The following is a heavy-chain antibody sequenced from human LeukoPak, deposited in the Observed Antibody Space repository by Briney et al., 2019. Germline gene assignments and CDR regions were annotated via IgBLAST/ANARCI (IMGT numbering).Heavy chain of an antibody. J-gene: IGHJ4*02. CDR1: GFTFSSYS. V-gene: IGHV3-21*01. CDR2: ISSSSSYI. D-gene: IGHD2-15*01. Sequence: PGGSLRLSCAASGFTFSSYSMSWVRQAPGKGLEWVSSISSSSSYIYYADSVKGRFTISRDNAKNSLYLQMNSLRAEDTAVYYCARDEFDCSGGSCYFDYWGQGTLVTVSS. CDR3: ARDEFDCSGGSCYFDY.